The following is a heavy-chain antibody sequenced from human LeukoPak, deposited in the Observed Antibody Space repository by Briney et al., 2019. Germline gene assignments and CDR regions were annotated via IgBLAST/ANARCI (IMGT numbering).Heavy chain of an antibody. Sequence: GGSLRLSCAVSGFTFRSYWMHWVRQGPGESLVWVSRITSDGSGTGYADSVKGRFTIYRDNAKNTLYLQMNSLTADDTAAYYCARDASPGYFDLWGRGTRVTVSS. V-gene: IGHV3-74*01. CDR2: ITSDGSGT. CDR3: ARDASPGYFDL. CDR1: GFTFRSYW. D-gene: IGHD2-15*01. J-gene: IGHJ2*01.